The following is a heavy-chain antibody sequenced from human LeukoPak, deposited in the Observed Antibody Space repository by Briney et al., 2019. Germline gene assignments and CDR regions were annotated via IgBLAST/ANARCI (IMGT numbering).Heavy chain of an antibody. Sequence: SVTVSCKASGGTFSSYAISWVRQAPGQGLEWMGGIIPIFGTANYAQKFQGRVTITTDESTSTAYMELSSLRSEDTAVYHCARWLQLQEGNWFDPWGQGTLVTVSS. CDR3: ARWLQLQEGNWFDP. V-gene: IGHV1-69*05. CDR1: GGTFSSYA. J-gene: IGHJ5*02. CDR2: IIPIFGTA. D-gene: IGHD5-24*01.